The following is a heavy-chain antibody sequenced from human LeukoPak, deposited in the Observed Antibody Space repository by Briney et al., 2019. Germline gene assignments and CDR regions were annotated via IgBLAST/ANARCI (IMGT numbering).Heavy chain of an antibody. Sequence: ASVKVSCKASGYTFTYYGISWVRQAPGQGLEWMGWISAYNGNTKYAQKLQGRVTMTRDTSTSTAYMELRSLRSDDTAVYYCARESEYSGTYNFNYWGQGTLVTVSS. J-gene: IGHJ4*02. CDR3: ARESEYSGTYNFNY. D-gene: IGHD1-26*01. CDR1: GYTFTYYG. CDR2: ISAYNGNT. V-gene: IGHV1-18*01.